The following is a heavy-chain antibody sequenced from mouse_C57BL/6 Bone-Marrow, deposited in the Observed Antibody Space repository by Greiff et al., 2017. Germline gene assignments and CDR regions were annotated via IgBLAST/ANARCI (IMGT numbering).Heavy chain of an antibody. CDR1: GFTFSSYA. Sequence: EVMLVESGGGLVKPGGSLKLSCAASGFTFSSYAMSWVRQTPEKRLEWVATISDGGSYTYYPDNVKGRFTISRDNAKNNLYLQMSHLKSEDTAMYYCARETRGAYWGQGTLVTVSA. V-gene: IGHV5-4*01. CDR3: ARETRGAY. CDR2: ISDGGSYT. J-gene: IGHJ3*01.